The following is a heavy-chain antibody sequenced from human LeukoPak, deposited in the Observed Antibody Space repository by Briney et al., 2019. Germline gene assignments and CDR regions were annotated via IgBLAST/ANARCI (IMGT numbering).Heavy chain of an antibody. D-gene: IGHD3-9*01. Sequence: ASVKVSCKASGYTFTSYGISWVRQAPGQGLEWMGWISAYNGNTNYAQKLQGRVTMTTDTSTSTAYMELRSLRSDDTAVYYCARDRGDDILTSYYYYYYGMDVWGQGTTVTVSS. V-gene: IGHV1-18*01. CDR2: ISAYNGNT. CDR3: ARDRGDDILTSYYYYYYGMDV. CDR1: GYTFTSYG. J-gene: IGHJ6*02.